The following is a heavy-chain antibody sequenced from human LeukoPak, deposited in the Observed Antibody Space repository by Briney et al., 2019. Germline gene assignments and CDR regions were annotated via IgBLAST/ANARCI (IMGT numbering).Heavy chain of an antibody. Sequence: GGSLRLSCVASGFTFVTYAMNWVRQAPGKGLEWVSGISGGGGSTDYADSVKGRFTISRDNSRNTVYLQMNSLRAEDTALYYCAKECCGSGSYPFDYWGQGTLVTVPS. CDR1: GFTFVTYA. CDR2: ISGGGGST. V-gene: IGHV3-23*01. D-gene: IGHD3-10*01. CDR3: AKECCGSGSYPFDY. J-gene: IGHJ4*02.